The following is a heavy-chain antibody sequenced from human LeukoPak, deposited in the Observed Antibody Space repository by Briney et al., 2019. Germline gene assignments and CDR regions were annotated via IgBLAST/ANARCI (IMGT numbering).Heavy chain of an antibody. CDR1: GYTFTSYG. V-gene: IGHV1-18*01. Sequence: GASVKVSCKTSGYTFTSYGISWVRQAPGQGLEWMGWISAFNGNKNYAQNLQGRVSLTTDTSTNTAYMELRSLKSDDTAVYYCVREWPFVGTIHDAFDTWGQGTMVTVSS. CDR2: ISAFNGNK. D-gene: IGHD5-12*01. CDR3: VREWPFVGTIHDAFDT. J-gene: IGHJ3*02.